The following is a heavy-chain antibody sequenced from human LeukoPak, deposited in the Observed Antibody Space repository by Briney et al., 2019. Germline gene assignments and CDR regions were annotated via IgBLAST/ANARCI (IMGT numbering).Heavy chain of an antibody. J-gene: IGHJ4*02. CDR2: ISYDGSNK. CDR1: GFTFSSYS. V-gene: IGHV3-30*03. CDR3: AIYGSGSYYK. D-gene: IGHD3-10*01. Sequence: GGSLRLSCAASGFTFSSYSMNWVRQAPGKGLEWVAVISYDGSNKYYADSVKGRFTISRDNSKNTLYLQMNSLRAEDTAVYYCAIYGSGSYYKWGQGTLVTVSS.